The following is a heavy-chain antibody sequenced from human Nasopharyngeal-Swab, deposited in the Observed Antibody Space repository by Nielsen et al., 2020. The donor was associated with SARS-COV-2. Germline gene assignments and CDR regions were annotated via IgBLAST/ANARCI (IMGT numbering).Heavy chain of an antibody. Sequence: RQDPGKGLEWYGSIYYSGSTDHNPPRKRRVTISGDKTKNQFSLKVSSVTAADTAVYYCARQKNGILTGYYLPWDNWFDPWGQGTLVTVSS. J-gene: IGHJ5*02. CDR2: IYYSGST. D-gene: IGHD3-9*01. CDR3: ARQKNGILTGYYLPWDNWFDP. V-gene: IGHV4-39*01.